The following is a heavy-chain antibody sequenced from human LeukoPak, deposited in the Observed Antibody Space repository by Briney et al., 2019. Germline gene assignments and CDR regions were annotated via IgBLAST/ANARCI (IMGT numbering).Heavy chain of an antibody. D-gene: IGHD3-10*01. V-gene: IGHV1-69*01. Sequence: AVKVSCKASGGTFSSYASIWVRQDPGQGLEWLGGIIPIFVTANYAQKFQRRVTITADESTSTAYMVLSRLKSDDTAVYYCARDFIPKILGSGSYYKAFPLGWFDPWGQGTLVTVSS. CDR3: ARDFIPKILGSGSYYKAFPLGWFDP. CDR2: IIPIFVTA. CDR1: GGTFSSYA. J-gene: IGHJ5*02.